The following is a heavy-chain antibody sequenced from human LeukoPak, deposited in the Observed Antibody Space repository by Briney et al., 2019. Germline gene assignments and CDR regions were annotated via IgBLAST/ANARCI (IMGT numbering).Heavy chain of an antibody. D-gene: IGHD3-22*01. CDR3: ARGASYYYESKPYDAFDI. CDR1: AFTFTSYW. Sequence: GGSPRLSCAASAFTFTSYWMNWVRQAPGKGLQWVANINQDGNEKYYVDSVKGRFTISRDNARNSLYLQMNSLRAEDTAVYYCARGASYYYESKPYDAFDIWGQGTMVTVSS. V-gene: IGHV3-7*01. J-gene: IGHJ3*02. CDR2: INQDGNEK.